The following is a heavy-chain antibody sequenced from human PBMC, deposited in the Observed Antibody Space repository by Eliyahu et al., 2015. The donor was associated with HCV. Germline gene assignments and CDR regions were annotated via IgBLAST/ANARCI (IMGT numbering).Heavy chain of an antibody. J-gene: IGHJ5*02. D-gene: IGHD3-10*01. V-gene: IGHV1-2*02. CDR3: ARTGFGELFDFDP. CDR1: GYXFTGYY. Sequence: QVQLVQSGAEVKKPGXSVKVXCKASGYXFTGYYLHWXRQXPGQGLEWVGWINPNSGDTNYAQKFQGRVTMTRDTSISTAYMELSRLRSDDTAVYYCARTGFGELFDFDPWGQGTLVTVSS. CDR2: INPNSGDT.